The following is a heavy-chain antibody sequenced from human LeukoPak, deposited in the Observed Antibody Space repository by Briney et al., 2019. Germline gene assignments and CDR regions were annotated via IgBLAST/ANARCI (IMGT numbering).Heavy chain of an antibody. CDR3: AKGVRFLDWWILDY. D-gene: IGHD3-9*01. CDR1: GFTYSYYA. V-gene: IGHV3-23*01. Sequence: PGGSLRLSCADSGFTYSYYAMSWVRQAPGRGLEWVSGISGSDNTYYADSVKGRFTISRDNSKNTLYLQMNSLRAEDTAIYYCAKGVRFLDWWILDYWGQGSLVTVSS. J-gene: IGHJ4*02. CDR2: ISGSDNT.